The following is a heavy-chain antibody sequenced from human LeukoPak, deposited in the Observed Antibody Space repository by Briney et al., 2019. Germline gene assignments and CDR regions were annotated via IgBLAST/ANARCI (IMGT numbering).Heavy chain of an antibody. CDR1: GGSISSSSYY. D-gene: IGHD3-16*01. Sequence: SETLSLTCTVSGGSISSSSYYWGWIRQPPGKGLEWIGNIYHSGSTNYNPSLKSRVTISVDTSKNQFSLKLSSVTAADTAVYYCARGNTEFWGYYYYYYYMDVWGKGTTVTISS. J-gene: IGHJ6*03. CDR2: IYHSGST. CDR3: ARGNTEFWGYYYYYYYMDV. V-gene: IGHV4-39*07.